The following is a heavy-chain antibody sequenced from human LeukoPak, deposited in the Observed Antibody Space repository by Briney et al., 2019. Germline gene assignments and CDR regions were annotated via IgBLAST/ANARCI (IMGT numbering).Heavy chain of an antibody. CDR3: AKYCSCASCYSGLDY. CDR1: GFTFSTYV. CDR2: IRGTTDNT. Sequence: GGSLRLSCAASGFTFSTYVMSWVRQAPGKGLEWVSSIRGTTDNTYYADSVKGRFTISRDNSKNTLYLQMNSLRAEDTAVYYCAKYCSCASCYSGLDYWGQGTLVTVSS. D-gene: IGHD2-15*01. J-gene: IGHJ4*02. V-gene: IGHV3-23*01.